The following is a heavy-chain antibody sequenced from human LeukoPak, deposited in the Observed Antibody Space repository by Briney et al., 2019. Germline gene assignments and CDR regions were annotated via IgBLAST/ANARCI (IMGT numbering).Heavy chain of an antibody. CDR1: GFTFTTYG. CDR2: IMSDGRST. CDR3: ARSSQFHRALY. J-gene: IGHJ4*02. D-gene: IGHD6-13*01. Sequence: GGSLRLSCAASGFTFTTYGMHWVRQAPGKGLVWVSRIMSDGRSTYADSVKGRFTISRDTAKNTLYLQMNSLRAEDTAVYYCARSSQFHRALYLGQGTLVTVSS. V-gene: IGHV3-74*01.